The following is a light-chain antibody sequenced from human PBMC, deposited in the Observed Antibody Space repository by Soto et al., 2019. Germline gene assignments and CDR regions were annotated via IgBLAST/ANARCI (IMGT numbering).Light chain of an antibody. V-gene: IGKV1-5*01. CDR3: QQYRT. CDR1: QSISSW. Sequence: DIQMTQSPSTLSASVGDRVTITCRASQSISSWLAWYQQKPGKAPKLLIYDASSLESGVPSRFSGRGSGTEFTLSISRLKPDDFATYYCQQYRTFGQGNKVEIQ. CDR2: DAS. J-gene: IGKJ1*01.